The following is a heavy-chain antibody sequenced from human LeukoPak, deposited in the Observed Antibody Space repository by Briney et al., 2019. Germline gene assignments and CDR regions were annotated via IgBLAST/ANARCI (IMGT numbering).Heavy chain of an antibody. J-gene: IGHJ4*02. CDR2: ISGSGGST. CDR1: GFTFSSYA. V-gene: IGHV3-23*01. CDR3: AKTLIVVVNSYFDY. Sequence: PGGSLRLSCAASGFTFSSYAMSWVRQAPGKGLEWVSAISGSGGSTYYADSVKGRFTISRGTSKNTLYLQMNSLRVEDTAVYYCAKTLIVVVNSYFDYWGQGTLVTVSS. D-gene: IGHD2-21*01.